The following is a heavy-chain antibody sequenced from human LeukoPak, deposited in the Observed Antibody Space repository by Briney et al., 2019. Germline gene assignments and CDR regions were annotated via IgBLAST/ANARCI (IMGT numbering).Heavy chain of an antibody. CDR3: ASYSTAVAGFDY. V-gene: IGHV4-39*01. CDR1: GGSISSSSYY. CDR2: IYYSGST. Sequence: PSETLSLTCTVSGGSISSSSYYWGWIRQPPGKGLEWIGSIYYSGSTSYNPSLKSRLTISEDTSKNQFSLKLTSVTAADTAVYYCASYSTAVAGFDYWGQGTLVTVSS. D-gene: IGHD6-19*01. J-gene: IGHJ4*02.